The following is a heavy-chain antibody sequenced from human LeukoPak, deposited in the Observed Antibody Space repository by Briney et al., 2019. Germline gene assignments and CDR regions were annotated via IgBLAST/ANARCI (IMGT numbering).Heavy chain of an antibody. V-gene: IGHV5-51*01. D-gene: IGHD2-2*01. CDR2: IYLGDSDT. Sequence: PGESLKISCKGSGDSFTTYWIGWVRQMPGKGLEWMGIIYLGDSDTRYSPSFQGQVTISADKSINTAYLQWSSLKASDTAMYYCARPACSSTSCYLYFQHWGQGTLVTVSS. J-gene: IGHJ1*01. CDR3: ARPACSSTSCYLYFQH. CDR1: GDSFTTYW.